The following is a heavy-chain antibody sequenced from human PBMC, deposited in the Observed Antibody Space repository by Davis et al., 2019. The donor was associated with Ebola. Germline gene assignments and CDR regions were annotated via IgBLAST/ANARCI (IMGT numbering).Heavy chain of an antibody. V-gene: IGHV4-34*01. Sequence: GSLRLSCAVYGGSFSGYYWSWIRQPPGKGLEWIREINHSGSTNYNPSLKSRVTISVDTSKNQFSLKLSSVTAADTAVYYCARGRGYYGSGSYHRYNWFDPWGQGTLVTVSS. CDR2: INHSGST. D-gene: IGHD3-10*01. CDR1: GGSFSGYY. CDR3: ARGRGYYGSGSYHRYNWFDP. J-gene: IGHJ5*02.